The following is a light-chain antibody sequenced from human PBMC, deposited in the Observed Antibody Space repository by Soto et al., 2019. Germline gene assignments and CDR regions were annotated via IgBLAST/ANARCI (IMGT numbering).Light chain of an antibody. V-gene: IGLV8-61*01. CDR2: STN. CDR3: VLYMGSGIYWV. CDR1: SGSVSTSYY. J-gene: IGLJ3*02. Sequence: QTVVTQEPSFSVSPGGTVTLTCGLSSGSVSTSYYPSWYQQTPGQAPRTLIYSTNTRSSGVPDRFSGSILGNKAALTNTGAQADDESAYSCVLYMGSGIYWVFCGGTKLTVL.